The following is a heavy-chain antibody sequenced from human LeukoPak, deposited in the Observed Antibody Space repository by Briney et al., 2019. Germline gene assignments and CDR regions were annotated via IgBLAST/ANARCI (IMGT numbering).Heavy chain of an antibody. CDR2: IYSGGST. J-gene: IGHJ5*02. D-gene: IGHD3-22*01. V-gene: IGHV3-53*01. Sequence: GGSLRLSCAASGFTVSSNYMSWVRQAPGKGLEWVSVIYSGGSTYYADSVEGRFTISRDNSKNTLYLQMNSLRAEDTAVYYCARVWDSSGYDWFDPWGQGTLVTVSS. CDR3: ARVWDSSGYDWFDP. CDR1: GFTVSSNY.